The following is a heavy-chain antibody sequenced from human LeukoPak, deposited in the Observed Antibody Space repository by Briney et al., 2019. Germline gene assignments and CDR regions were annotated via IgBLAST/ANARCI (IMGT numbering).Heavy chain of an antibody. CDR1: GGSISSYY. CDR3: ARLHDGYRYGADY. D-gene: IGHD5-18*01. CDR2: IYYSGRT. J-gene: IGHJ4*02. Sequence: SETLSLTCTVSGGSISSYYWSWIRQPPGKGLEWIGYIYYSGRTNYNPSLKSRVTISVDTSKNRFSLKLSPVTAADTAVYYCARLHDGYRYGADYWGQGTLVTAS. V-gene: IGHV4-59*08.